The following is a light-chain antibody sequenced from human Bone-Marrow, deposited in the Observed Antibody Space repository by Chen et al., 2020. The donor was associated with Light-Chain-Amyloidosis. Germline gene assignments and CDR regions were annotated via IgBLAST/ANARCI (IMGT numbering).Light chain of an antibody. V-gene: IGLV2-14*01. CDR3: SSYTITNTLV. CDR2: EVT. CDR1: SSDVGGANH. J-gene: IGLJ1*01. Sequence: QSALTQPASVSGSPGQSIPISCTGTSSDVGGANHVSWYQQHPDKAPKLMIYEVTNRPSWVPDRFSGSKSDNTASLTISVLQTEDEADYFCSSYTITNTLVFGSGTRVTVL.